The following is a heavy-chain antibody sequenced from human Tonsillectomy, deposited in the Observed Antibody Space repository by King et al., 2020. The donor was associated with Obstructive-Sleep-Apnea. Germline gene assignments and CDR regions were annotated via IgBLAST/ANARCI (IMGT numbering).Heavy chain of an antibody. CDR2: INHSGST. D-gene: IGHD6-13*01. J-gene: IGHJ4*02. CDR3: ARGGWGSSWPFDY. CDR1: GGSFSGYY. Sequence: VQLQQWGAGLLKPSETLSLTCAVYGGSFSGYYWSWIRQPPGKGLAWIGEINHSGSTNYNPSLKSRVTISLDTSKNQFSLELSSVTAADTAVYYCARGGWGSSWPFDYWGQGTLVTVSS. V-gene: IGHV4-34*01.